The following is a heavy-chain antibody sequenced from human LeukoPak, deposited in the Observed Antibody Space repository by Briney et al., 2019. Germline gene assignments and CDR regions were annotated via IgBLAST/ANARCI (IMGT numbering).Heavy chain of an antibody. D-gene: IGHD2-8*01. Sequence: ASVKVSCKASGYTFTSYRISWVRQAPGQGLEWMGWISAYSGNTNYAQKLQGRVTMTTDTSTSTAYMELRSLRSDDTAVYYCARDPHIRLQANDYGDYWGQGTLVTVSS. V-gene: IGHV1-18*01. CDR3: ARDPHIRLQANDYGDY. CDR1: GYTFTSYR. CDR2: ISAYSGNT. J-gene: IGHJ4*02.